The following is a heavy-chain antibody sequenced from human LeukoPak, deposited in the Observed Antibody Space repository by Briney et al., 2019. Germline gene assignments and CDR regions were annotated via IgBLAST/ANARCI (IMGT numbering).Heavy chain of an antibody. D-gene: IGHD2-2*01. V-gene: IGHV4-61*02. Sequence: SQTLPLTCTVSGGSISSCSYYWSWTRQPAGKGLEWIGCIYTSGLTNYNPSLKRRVNISVDTSKNQFSLKLSSVTAADTAVYYCATEPAIVVVPAANYYYYGMDVWGQGTTVTVSS. CDR3: ATEPAIVVVPAANYYYYGMDV. J-gene: IGHJ6*02. CDR2: IYTSGLT. CDR1: GGSISSCSYY.